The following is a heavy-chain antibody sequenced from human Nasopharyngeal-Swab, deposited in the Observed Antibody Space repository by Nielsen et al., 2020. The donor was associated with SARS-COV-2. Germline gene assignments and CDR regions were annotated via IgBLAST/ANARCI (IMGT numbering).Heavy chain of an antibody. CDR3: ARDGLDYDFWSAYFMDV. J-gene: IGHJ6*02. D-gene: IGHD3-3*01. CDR2: ISSSSSYI. V-gene: IGHV3-21*01. CDR1: GFPFNNYN. Sequence: GSLKISCAASGFPFNNYNFNWVRQAPGKGLEWVSSISSSSSYIYYADSVKGRFTISRDNAKNSLYLQMNSLRAEYTAVYYCARDGLDYDFWSAYFMDVWGQGTTVTVSS.